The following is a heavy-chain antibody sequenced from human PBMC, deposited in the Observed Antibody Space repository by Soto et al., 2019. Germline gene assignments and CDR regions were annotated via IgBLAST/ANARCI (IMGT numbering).Heavy chain of an antibody. Sequence: GGSLRLSCAASGFTFISYWMSWVRQAPGKGLEWVANIKQDGSEKYYVDSVKGRFTISRDNAKNSLYLQMNSLGAEDTAVYYCARVEYYDYVWGSYRTRFYYYYGMDVWGQGTTVTVSS. CDR1: GFTFISYW. J-gene: IGHJ6*02. CDR2: IKQDGSEK. D-gene: IGHD3-16*02. V-gene: IGHV3-7*01. CDR3: ARVEYYDYVWGSYRTRFYYYYGMDV.